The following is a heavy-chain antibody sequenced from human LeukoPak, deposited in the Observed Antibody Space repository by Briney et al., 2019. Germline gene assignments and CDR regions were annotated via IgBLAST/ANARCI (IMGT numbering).Heavy chain of an antibody. J-gene: IGHJ4*02. Sequence: SETLSLTCSVSGGSTNSYYWSWIRQSGGKGLEWIGRIYSSGSTVYNPSLNSRLTMSIDTSKNQFSLTLKSVSATDTAVYYCACVKASSTSWTFDQWGQGALVTVSS. CDR1: GGSTNSYY. CDR3: ACVKASSTSWTFDQ. V-gene: IGHV4-4*07. D-gene: IGHD2-2*01. CDR2: IYSSGST.